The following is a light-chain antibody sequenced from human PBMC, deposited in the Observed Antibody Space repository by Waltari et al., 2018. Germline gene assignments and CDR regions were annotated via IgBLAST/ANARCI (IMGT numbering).Light chain of an antibody. V-gene: IGLV1-51*02. CDR1: SSNLGNNY. CDR2: ENT. CDR3: GTWDSSLSGAV. Sequence: QSVLTQPPSVSAAPGQRVTISCSGGSSNLGNNYVSWYRQFPGTAPKLLIYENTGRPAGIPCRVSGPKSGTSATLDITGLQAGDEADYYCGTWDSSLSGAVFGGGTHLTVL. J-gene: IGLJ7*01.